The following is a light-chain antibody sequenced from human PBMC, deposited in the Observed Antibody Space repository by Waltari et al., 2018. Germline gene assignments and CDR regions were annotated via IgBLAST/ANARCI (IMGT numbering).Light chain of an antibody. Sequence: DIQMTHSPSSLPASVGDSVTITCRASQSISSYLNWYQQKPGKAPKLLIYAASSLQSGVPSRFSGSGSGTDFTLTISSLQPEDFATYYCQQSYSTPRTFGQGTKVEIK. CDR1: QSISSY. V-gene: IGKV1-39*01. CDR3: QQSYSTPRT. CDR2: AAS. J-gene: IGKJ1*01.